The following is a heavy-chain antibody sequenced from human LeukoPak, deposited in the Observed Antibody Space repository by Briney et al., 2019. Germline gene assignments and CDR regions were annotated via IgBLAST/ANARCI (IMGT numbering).Heavy chain of an antibody. CDR2: IYYSGST. Sequence: PSETLSLTCTVSGGSISSYYWGWIRQPPGKGLEWIGSIYYSGSTYYNPSLKSRVTISVDTSKNQFSLKLSSVTAADTAVYYCAREGKGYYYYMDVWGKGTTVTVSS. CDR3: AREGKGYYYYMDV. CDR1: GGSISSYY. J-gene: IGHJ6*03. V-gene: IGHV4-39*07.